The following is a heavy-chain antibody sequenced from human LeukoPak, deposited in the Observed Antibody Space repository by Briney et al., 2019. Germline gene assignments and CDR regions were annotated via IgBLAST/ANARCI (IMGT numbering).Heavy chain of an antibody. Sequence: GESLKISCKGSGYSFSSYWFGWVRQMPGKDLEWMGIIYPGDSESRYSPSFQGQITISVDRSISTVYLQWSSLKASDTAMYYCARHPYISGKIIQIDYWGQGTLVTVSS. V-gene: IGHV5-51*01. D-gene: IGHD3-10*01. CDR3: ARHPYISGKIIQIDY. CDR2: IYPGDSES. CDR1: GYSFSSYW. J-gene: IGHJ4*02.